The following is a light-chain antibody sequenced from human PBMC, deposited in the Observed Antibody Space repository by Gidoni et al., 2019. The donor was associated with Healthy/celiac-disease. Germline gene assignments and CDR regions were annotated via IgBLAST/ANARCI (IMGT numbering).Light chain of an antibody. CDR2: GAS. Sequence: VLTQSPGTLSLSPGERATLSCRASQSVSSSYLAWYQQKPGQAPRLLIYGASSRATGIPDRFSGSGSGTDFTLTISRLEPEDFAVYYCQQYGSSPPWTFGQGTKVEIK. V-gene: IGKV3-20*01. J-gene: IGKJ1*01. CDR3: QQYGSSPPWT. CDR1: QSVSSSY.